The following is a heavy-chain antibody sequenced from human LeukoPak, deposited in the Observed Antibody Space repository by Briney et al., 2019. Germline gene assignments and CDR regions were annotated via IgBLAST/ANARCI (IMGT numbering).Heavy chain of an antibody. J-gene: IGHJ5*01. D-gene: IGHD5-24*01. CDR3: ATGGDGYNSHWFDS. Sequence: SETLSLTCAVYGGSFSGYYWSWIRQPPGKGLEWIGEIDHSGSTNYNPSLKSRVTISVDTSKNQFSLQLHSVTPEDTAVFYCATGGDGYNSHWFDSWGQGTLVTVSS. CDR1: GGSFSGYY. V-gene: IGHV4-34*01. CDR2: IDHSGST.